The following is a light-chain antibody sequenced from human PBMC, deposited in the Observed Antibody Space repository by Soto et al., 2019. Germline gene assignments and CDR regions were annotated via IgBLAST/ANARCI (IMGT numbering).Light chain of an antibody. CDR2: CAS. J-gene: IGKJ4*01. CDR3: HQYDSSPLT. CDR1: QSVSSSY. V-gene: IGKV3-20*01. Sequence: EIVLTQSPGTLSLSPGERATLSCRASQSVSSSYLAWYQQKPGQAPRLLIYCASSRATGIPDRFSGSGSGTDFTLTISRLEPEDFAVYYCHQYDSSPLTLGVGTKVEIK.